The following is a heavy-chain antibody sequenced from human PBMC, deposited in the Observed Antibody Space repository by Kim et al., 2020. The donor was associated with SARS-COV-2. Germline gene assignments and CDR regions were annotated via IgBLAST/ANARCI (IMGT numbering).Heavy chain of an antibody. J-gene: IGHJ6*02. D-gene: IGHD6-19*01. CDR3: ARHGGPLIAVAGSYYYDGMDV. V-gene: IGHV3-21*06. CDR1: GFTFRGYN. CDR2: ISTTGTYI. Sequence: GGSLRLSCAASGFTFRGYNMNWVRQAPGEGLEWVSSISTTGTYIFYAESVKGRFTISRDNAQNSLFLEMNNLRGEDTAVYYCARHGGPLIAVAGSYYYDGMDVWGQGTTVTVSS.